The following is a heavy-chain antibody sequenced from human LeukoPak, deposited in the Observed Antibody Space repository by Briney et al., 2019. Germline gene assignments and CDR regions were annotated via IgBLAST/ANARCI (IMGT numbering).Heavy chain of an antibody. D-gene: IGHD3-10*01. CDR1: GGSISSSGYY. CDR2: ISGSGGGT. V-gene: IGHV3-23*01. CDR3: AKEQNIRGVIIMADS. J-gene: IGHJ4*02. Sequence: ETLSLTCTVSGGSISSSGYYWGWIRQPPGKGLEWVSGISGSGGGTYYAESVKGRFTISRDNSKNTLYLQMNGLRADDTAVYYCAKEQNIRGVIIMADSWGQGTLVTVSS.